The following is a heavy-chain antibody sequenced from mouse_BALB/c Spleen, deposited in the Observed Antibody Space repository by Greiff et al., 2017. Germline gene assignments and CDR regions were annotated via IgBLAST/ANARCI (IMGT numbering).Heavy chain of an antibody. CDR3: ARYGNDAMDY. D-gene: IGHD2-1*01. CDR1: GYTFTSYY. Sequence: QVQLQQSGAELVKPGASVKLSCKASGYTFTSYYMYWVKQRPGQGLEWIGEINPSNGGTNFNEKFKDKATLTVDKSSSTAYMQLSSPTSEDSAVYYCARYGNDAMDYWGQGTSVTVSS. V-gene: IGHV1S81*02. CDR2: INPSNGGT. J-gene: IGHJ4*01.